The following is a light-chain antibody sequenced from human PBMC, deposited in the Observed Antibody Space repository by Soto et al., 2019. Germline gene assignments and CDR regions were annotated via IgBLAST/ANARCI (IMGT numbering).Light chain of an antibody. Sequence: QSVLTQPPSASGTPGKRVTISCSGSSSNIGSNTVNWYQQLPGTAPKLLIYSNKQRPSGGPDRFSGSKSGTSASLAISGLQSEEEADYYCAAWDDSLNENVFGTGTKVTVL. J-gene: IGLJ1*01. V-gene: IGLV1-44*01. CDR3: AAWDDSLNENV. CDR1: SSNIGSNT. CDR2: SNK.